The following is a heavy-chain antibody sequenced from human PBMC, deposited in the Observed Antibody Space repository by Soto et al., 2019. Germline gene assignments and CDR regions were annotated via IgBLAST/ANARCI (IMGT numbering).Heavy chain of an antibody. V-gene: IGHV1-69*01. CDR2: IIPIFGTA. CDR1: GGTFSSYA. D-gene: IGHD4-17*01. Sequence: QVQLVQSGAEVKKPGSSVKVSCKASGGTFSSYAISWVRQAPGQGLEWMGGIIPIFGTANYAQKFQGRVTITADESTNTAYMELSSLRSEDTAVYYCASWTTERNPGLGGFDLWGRGTLVTVSS. CDR3: ASWTTERNPGLGGFDL. J-gene: IGHJ2*01.